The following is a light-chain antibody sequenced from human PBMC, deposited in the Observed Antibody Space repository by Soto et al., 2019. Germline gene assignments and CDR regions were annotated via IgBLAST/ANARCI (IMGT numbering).Light chain of an antibody. Sequence: DIQMTPSPSTLSVSLGDRITFTFRASEDIDTSLAWFQQRPGKAPKVLIAGASGLMNGVPSTFSGSGSGTEFALTISSVQPDDFATYFCQHYDTFSWTFGQGTKVDIK. CDR2: GAS. J-gene: IGKJ1*01. CDR3: QHYDTFSWT. CDR1: EDIDTS. V-gene: IGKV1-5*01.